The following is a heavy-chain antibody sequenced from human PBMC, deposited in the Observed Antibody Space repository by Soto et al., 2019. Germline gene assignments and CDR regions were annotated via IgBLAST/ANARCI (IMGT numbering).Heavy chain of an antibody. CDR2: ISYDVNNR. J-gene: IGHJ2*01. CDR1: GFTFSSYA. D-gene: IGHD4-17*01. CDR3: ARDLRTTVTTRGVWYFDL. Sequence: WGSLRLSCAASGFTFSSYAMHCVRQAPCKGLEWVALISYDVNNRYHADSVKGRFTISRDNSKNSLYLEMNNLRAEDTAIYYCARDLRTTVTTRGVWYFDLWGRGTLVTVSS. V-gene: IGHV3-30-3*01.